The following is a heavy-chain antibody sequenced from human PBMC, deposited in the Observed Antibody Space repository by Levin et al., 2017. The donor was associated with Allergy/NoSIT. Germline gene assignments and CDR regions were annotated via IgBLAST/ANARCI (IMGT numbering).Heavy chain of an antibody. CDR3: ATSSSWHDY. V-gene: IGHV4-59*02. D-gene: IGHD6-13*01. CDR2: IYFTGST. J-gene: IGHJ4*02. Sequence: SETLSLTCTVSGGSVNSYYWSWIRQPPGKGLEWIGYIYFTGSTNYNPSLKSRVTFSIDTSKNQFSLNLRSVTAADTAVYYCATSSSWHDYWGQGTLVTVSS. CDR1: GGSVNSYY.